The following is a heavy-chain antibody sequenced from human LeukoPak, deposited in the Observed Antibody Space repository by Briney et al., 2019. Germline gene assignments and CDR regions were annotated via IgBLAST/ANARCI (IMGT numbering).Heavy chain of an antibody. V-gene: IGHV4-59*01. CDR3: AGGEAGASEFDY. CDR1: GGSISSYY. D-gene: IGHD1-26*01. Sequence: SETLSLTCTVSGGSISSYYWSWIRQPPGKGLEWIGYIYYSGSTNYNPSFKSRVTISVDTTKNQSSLKLSSVIAADTAVYYCAGGEAGASEFDYWGQGTLVTVSS. J-gene: IGHJ4*02. CDR2: IYYSGST.